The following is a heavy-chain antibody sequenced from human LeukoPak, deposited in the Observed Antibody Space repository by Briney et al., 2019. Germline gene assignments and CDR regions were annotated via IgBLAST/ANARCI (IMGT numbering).Heavy chain of an antibody. Sequence: GASVKVSCKASGYTFTSYGISWVRQAPGQGLEWIGWISAYNGNTNYAQKLQGRVTMTTDTSTSTAYMELRSLRSDDTAVYYCARDDTYYDFWSGYLSFDYWGQGTLVTVSS. CDR3: ARDDTYYDFWSGYLSFDY. V-gene: IGHV1-18*01. D-gene: IGHD3-3*01. J-gene: IGHJ4*02. CDR2: ISAYNGNT. CDR1: GYTFTSYG.